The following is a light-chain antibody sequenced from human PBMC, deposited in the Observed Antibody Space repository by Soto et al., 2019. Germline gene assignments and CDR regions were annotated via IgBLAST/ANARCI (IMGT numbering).Light chain of an antibody. CDR1: QSISTY. J-gene: IGKJ2*03. Sequence: DTQMTQSPSSLSASVGDRVTITCRASQSISTYLNWYQQKPGKAPKLLIFAASTLQSGVPSRFSGSRSGTDFTLTISSLQPEDSATFYCQQSYSTPYSFGQGTKLEIK. V-gene: IGKV1-39*01. CDR3: QQSYSTPYS. CDR2: AAS.